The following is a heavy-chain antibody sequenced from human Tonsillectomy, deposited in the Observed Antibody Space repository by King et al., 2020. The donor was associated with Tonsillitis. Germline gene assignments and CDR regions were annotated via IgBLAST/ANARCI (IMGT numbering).Heavy chain of an antibody. CDR1: GGSFSSYA. CDR2: IIPPFVTA. CDR3: ARAHSSGYWAYNYYMDV. J-gene: IGHJ6*03. V-gene: IGHV1-69*12. D-gene: IGHD3-22*01. Sequence: QLVQSGAEVKKPGSSVKVSCKASGGSFSSYAISWVRQAPGQGLEWMGGIIPPFVTANYAQKFQGRVTITADESTSTAYMELSSLRSEDTAVYYCARAHSSGYWAYNYYMDVWGKGTTVTVSS.